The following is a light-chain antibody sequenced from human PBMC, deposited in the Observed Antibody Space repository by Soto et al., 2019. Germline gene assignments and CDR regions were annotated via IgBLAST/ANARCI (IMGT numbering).Light chain of an antibody. CDR2: EVS. CDR3: CSDAGRSTYV. V-gene: IGLV2-23*02. Sequence: QSVLTQPASVSGSPGQSITISCTVGSYNFVSWYQQHPGKAPKVLIYEVSKRPSGVSDRFSGSKSGNTASLTISGLQADDEVDYYCCSDAGRSTYVFGTGTKVTIL. CDR1: GSYNF. J-gene: IGLJ1*01.